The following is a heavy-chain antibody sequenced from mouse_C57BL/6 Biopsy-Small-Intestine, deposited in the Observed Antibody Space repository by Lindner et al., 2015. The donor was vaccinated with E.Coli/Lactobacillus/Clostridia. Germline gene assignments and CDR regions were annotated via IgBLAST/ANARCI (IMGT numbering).Heavy chain of an antibody. CDR3: ASRNNYGSSPFDY. CDR1: GYTFTSYG. Sequence: VQLQESGAELARPGASVRLSCKASGYTFTSYGINWVKQRTGQGLEWIGEIYPRGDNTYYNERFKGKATLTADKSSNTAFVELRSLTSEDSAVYFCASRNNYGSSPFDYWGQGTTLTVSS. J-gene: IGHJ2*01. CDR2: IYPRGDNT. V-gene: IGHV1-81*01. D-gene: IGHD1-1*01.